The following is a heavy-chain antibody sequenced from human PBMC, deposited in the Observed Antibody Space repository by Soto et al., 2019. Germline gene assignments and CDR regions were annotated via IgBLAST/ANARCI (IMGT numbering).Heavy chain of an antibody. V-gene: IGHV3-21*01. CDR1: GFTFSRYS. CDR2: ISSSSSYK. CDR3: ARDWRGYCSGGSCYSTRGAFDI. D-gene: IGHD2-15*01. Sequence: GGSLRLSCAASGFTFSRYSMNWVRQAAGKGVGWVSSISSSSSYKCYANSVKGRITNSRDNAKNSLYLQMNSLRAEDTAVYYCARDWRGYCSGGSCYSTRGAFDIWGQGTMVTVSS. J-gene: IGHJ3*02.